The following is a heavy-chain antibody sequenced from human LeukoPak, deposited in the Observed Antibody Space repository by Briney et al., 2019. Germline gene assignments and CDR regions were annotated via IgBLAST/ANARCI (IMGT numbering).Heavy chain of an antibody. CDR2: IYSDNT. CDR1: GFTFSSYA. D-gene: IGHD5-18*01. V-gene: IGHV3-23*03. CDR3: SRAMGPFPRFKFDY. J-gene: IGHJ4*02. Sequence: GGSLRLSCAASGFTFSSYAMSWVRQAPGKGLEWVSFIYSDNTHYSDSVKGRFTISRDNSKNTLYLQMNSLRAEDTAVYYCSRAMGPFPRFKFDYWGQETLVTVSS.